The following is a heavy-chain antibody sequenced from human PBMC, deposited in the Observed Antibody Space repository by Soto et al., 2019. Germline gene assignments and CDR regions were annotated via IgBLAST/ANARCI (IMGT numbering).Heavy chain of an antibody. V-gene: IGHV3-73*01. CDR2: IRSKANSYAT. D-gene: IGHD3-22*01. Sequence: GGSLRLSCAASGFTFSSYSMNWVRQAPGKGLEWVGRIRSKANSYATAYAASVKGRFTISRDDSKNTAYLQMNSLKTEDTAVYYCTRVYYYDSSGYYYYFDYWGQGTLVTVSS. J-gene: IGHJ4*02. CDR3: TRVYYYDSSGYYYYFDY. CDR1: GFTFSSYS.